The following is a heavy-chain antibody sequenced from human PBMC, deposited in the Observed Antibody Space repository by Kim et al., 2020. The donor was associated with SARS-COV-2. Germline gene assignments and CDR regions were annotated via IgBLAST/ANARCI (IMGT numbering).Heavy chain of an antibody. CDR1: GGSISSYY. D-gene: IGHD6-19*01. Sequence: SETLSLTCTVSGGSISSYYWSWIRQPPGKGLEWIGYIYYSGSTNYNPSLKSRVTISVDTSKNQFSLKLSSVTAADTAVYYCARGTGPRVAVAGNWFDPWGQGTLVTVSS. V-gene: IGHV4-59*01. CDR3: ARGTGPRVAVAGNWFDP. CDR2: IYYSGST. J-gene: IGHJ5*02.